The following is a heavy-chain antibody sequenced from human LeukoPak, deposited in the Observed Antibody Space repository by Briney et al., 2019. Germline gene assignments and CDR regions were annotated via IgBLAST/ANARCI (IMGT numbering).Heavy chain of an antibody. CDR2: INPNSGGT. CDR1: GYTFTGY. J-gene: IGHJ5*02. Sequence: GASVKVSCKASGYTFTGYHWVRQAPGQGLEWMGWINPNSGGTNYAQKFQGRVTMTRDTSIGTAYMELSRLRSDDTAVYYCATEGVNYYASGSYFGFDPWGQGTLVTVSS. D-gene: IGHD3-10*01. V-gene: IGHV1-2*02. CDR3: ATEGVNYYASGSYFGFDP.